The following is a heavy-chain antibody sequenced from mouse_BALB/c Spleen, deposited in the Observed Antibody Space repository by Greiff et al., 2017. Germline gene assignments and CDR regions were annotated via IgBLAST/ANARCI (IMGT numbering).Heavy chain of an antibody. V-gene: IGHV3-2*02. D-gene: IGHD1-1*01. Sequence: EVKLVESGPGLVKPSQSLSLTCTVTGYSITSDYAWNWIRQFPGNKLEWMGYISYSGSTSYNPSLKSRISITRDTSKNQFFLQLNSVTTEDTATYYCARVGSSYVYFDYWGQGTTLTVSS. CDR3: ARVGSSYVYFDY. CDR1: GYSITSDYA. CDR2: ISYSGST. J-gene: IGHJ2*01.